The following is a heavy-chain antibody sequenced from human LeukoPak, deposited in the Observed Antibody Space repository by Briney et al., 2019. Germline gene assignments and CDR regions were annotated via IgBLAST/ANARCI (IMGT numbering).Heavy chain of an antibody. J-gene: IGHJ4*02. Sequence: ASVKVSCKAFGYTFTGYYLFWVRLAPGQGLEWMGWINPKTGGTNSAEKFQGRVTMTRDTSISTAFMDRDRLRSDDTAVYYCARGYSDFWSGPDYWGQGTLVTVSS. CDR3: ARGYSDFWSGPDY. D-gene: IGHD3-3*01. V-gene: IGHV1-2*02. CDR2: INPKTGGT. CDR1: GYTFTGYY.